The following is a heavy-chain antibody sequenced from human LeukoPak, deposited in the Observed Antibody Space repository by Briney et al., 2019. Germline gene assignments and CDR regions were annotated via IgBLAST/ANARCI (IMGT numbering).Heavy chain of an antibody. D-gene: IGHD3-22*01. CDR3: ARDSRGYYDSSGYQH. CDR2: IYYSGST. Sequence: SETLSLTCTVSGGSISTFYWSWVRQPPGKGLGWVGYIYYSGSTNYNPPLKSRVTISVDTSKNQFSLKLSSVTAADTAVYYCARDSRGYYDSSGYQHWGQGTLVTVSS. CDR1: GGSISTFY. V-gene: IGHV4-59*01. J-gene: IGHJ4*02.